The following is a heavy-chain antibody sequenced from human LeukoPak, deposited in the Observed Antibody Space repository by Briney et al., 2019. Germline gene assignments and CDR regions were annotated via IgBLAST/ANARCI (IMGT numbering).Heavy chain of an antibody. V-gene: IGHV3-48*03. Sequence: GGSLRLSCAASGFTFSSYEMNWVRQAPGKGLEWVSYISSSGSTIYYADSVKGRFAISRDNAKNSLYLQMNSLRAEDTAVYYCARDSARLGEVARTSFDLWGRGTLVTVSS. D-gene: IGHD3-10*01. J-gene: IGHJ2*01. CDR3: ARDSARLGEVARTSFDL. CDR1: GFTFSSYE. CDR2: ISSSGSTI.